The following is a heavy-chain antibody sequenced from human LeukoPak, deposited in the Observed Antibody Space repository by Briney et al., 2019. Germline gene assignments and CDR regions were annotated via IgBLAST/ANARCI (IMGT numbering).Heavy chain of an antibody. D-gene: IGHD3-10*01. CDR2: INHSGST. J-gene: IGHJ5*02. CDR1: GGSFSGYY. Sequence: PSETLSLTCAVYGGSFSGYYWSWIRQPPGKGLEWMGEINHSGSTNYNPSLKSRGPISVDTSKNQFSLKLSSVTAADTAVYYCARGRFVTMVRGVFWFDPWGQGTLVTVSS. CDR3: ARGRFVTMVRGVFWFDP. V-gene: IGHV4-34*01.